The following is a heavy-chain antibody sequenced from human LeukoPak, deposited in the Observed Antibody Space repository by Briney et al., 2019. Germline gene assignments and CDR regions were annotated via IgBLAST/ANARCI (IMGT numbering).Heavy chain of an antibody. D-gene: IGHD3-3*01. CDR2: INHSGST. CDR1: GGSFSGYY. Sequence: PSETLSLTCAVYGGSFSGYYWSWIRQPPGKGLEWIGEINHSGSTNYNPSLKSRVTISVDTSKNQFSLKLSSVTAADTAVYYCARSRPRDFWSGDKGAFDIWGQGTMVTVSS. J-gene: IGHJ3*02. CDR3: ARSRPRDFWSGDKGAFDI. V-gene: IGHV4-34*01.